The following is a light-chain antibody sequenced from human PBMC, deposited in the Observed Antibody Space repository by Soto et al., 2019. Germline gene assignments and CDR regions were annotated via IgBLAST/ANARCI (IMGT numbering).Light chain of an antibody. Sequence: QLVLTQPPSVSGAPGQRVTISCTGSSSNIGAGYDVHWYQQLPGTAPKLLICGNSNRPSGVPDRFSGSKSGTSASLAITGLRAEDEADYYCQSYDSSLSGWVFGGGTKLTVL. CDR1: SSNIGAGYD. CDR3: QSYDSSLSGWV. V-gene: IGLV1-40*01. J-gene: IGLJ3*02. CDR2: GNS.